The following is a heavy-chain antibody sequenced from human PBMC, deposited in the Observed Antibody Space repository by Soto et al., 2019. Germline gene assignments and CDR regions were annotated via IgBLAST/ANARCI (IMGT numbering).Heavy chain of an antibody. Sequence: GGSLRLSCAASGFTFRNNAFSWVRQAPGKGLEWVSSISGSDGSTYYADSVKGRFTISRDNSKNTLYLQMNSLRAEDTAVYYCAKTDGILTGYYPSYYYYGMDVWGQGTTVTVS. V-gene: IGHV3-23*01. J-gene: IGHJ6*02. CDR3: AKTDGILTGYYPSYYYYGMDV. CDR2: ISGSDGST. CDR1: GFTFRNNA. D-gene: IGHD3-9*01.